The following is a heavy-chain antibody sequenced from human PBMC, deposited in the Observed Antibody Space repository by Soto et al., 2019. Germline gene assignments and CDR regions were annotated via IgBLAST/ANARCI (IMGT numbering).Heavy chain of an antibody. CDR3: VRDGTKTLRDRFDP. D-gene: IGHD1-1*01. CDR1: GASIRGFY. Sequence: SETQSLTCTGSGASIRGFYWSWIRKSAGKGLEWIGRISATGTTDYNPSLTSRVMISVDTSTKQYYLKLRSVTAADTDVHYCVRDGTKTLRDRFDPWGQGISVTVS. J-gene: IGHJ5*02. V-gene: IGHV4-4*07. CDR2: ISATGTT.